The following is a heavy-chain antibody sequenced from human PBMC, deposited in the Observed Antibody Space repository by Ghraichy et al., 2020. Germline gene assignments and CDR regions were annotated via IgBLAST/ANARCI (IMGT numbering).Heavy chain of an antibody. CDR2: IYYSGST. D-gene: IGHD5-18*01. CDR1: GGSISSSSYY. CDR3: ARRVKRFTAMVDY. Sequence: SETLSLTCTVSGGSISSSSYYWGWIRQPPGKGLEWIGSIYYSGSTYYNPSLKSRVTISVDTSKNQFSLKLSSVTAADTAVYYCARRVKRFTAMVDYWGQGTLVTVSS. V-gene: IGHV4-39*01. J-gene: IGHJ4*02.